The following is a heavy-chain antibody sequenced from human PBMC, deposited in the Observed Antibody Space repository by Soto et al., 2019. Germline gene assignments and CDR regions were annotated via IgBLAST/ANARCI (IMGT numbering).Heavy chain of an antibody. J-gene: IGHJ6*02. CDR1: GFTFNNSG. V-gene: IGHV3-30*18. D-gene: IGHD5-12*01. CDR2: ISYDGSEK. CDR3: VKDRVPGAYGHYYGMDV. Sequence: GGSLRLSCRVSGFTFNNSGMHWVRQAPGKGLEWMTVISYDGSEKHYADSMKGRLTISRDNSKDTLHLQMNSLRAEDTAIYFCVKDRVPGAYGHYYGMDVWGQGTTVTVSS.